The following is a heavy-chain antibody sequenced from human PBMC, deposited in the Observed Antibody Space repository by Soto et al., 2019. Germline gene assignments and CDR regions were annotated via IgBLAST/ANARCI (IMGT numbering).Heavy chain of an antibody. D-gene: IGHD3-10*01. CDR1: GFSLSTSGVG. J-gene: IGHJ4*02. CDR2: IYWDDDK. Sequence: QITLKESGPTLVKPTQTLTLTCTFSGFSLSTSGVGVGWIRQPPGKALEWLALIYWDDDKRYSPSLKSRLTSTKDNSNNQGVLTMPSMDPVDTATDYCAHSLAGYYGSGSFDYWGQGTLVTVSS. CDR3: AHSLAGYYGSGSFDY. V-gene: IGHV2-5*02.